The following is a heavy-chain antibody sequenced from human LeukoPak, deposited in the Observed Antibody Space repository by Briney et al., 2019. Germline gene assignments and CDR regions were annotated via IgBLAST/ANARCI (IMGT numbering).Heavy chain of an antibody. CDR1: GFTVGSNT. CDR2: INHSGST. V-gene: IGHV4-34*01. CDR3: ARGRTAMVRGAFDI. J-gene: IGHJ3*02. Sequence: GSLRLSCAASGFTVGSNTMSWVRQAPGKGLEWIGEINHSGSTNYNPSLKSRVTISVDTSKNQFSLKLSSVTAADTAVYYCARGRTAMVRGAFDIWGQGTMVTVSS. D-gene: IGHD5-18*01.